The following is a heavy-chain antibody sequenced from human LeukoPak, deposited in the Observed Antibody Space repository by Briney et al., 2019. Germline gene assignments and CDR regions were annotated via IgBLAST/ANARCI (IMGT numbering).Heavy chain of an antibody. J-gene: IGHJ4*02. D-gene: IGHD3/OR15-3a*01. CDR1: GGSISSYY. Sequence: MASETLSLTCTVSGGSISSYYWSWIRQTPGKGLEWIGSIYYSGNTYYNASLKSQVSISIDTSKNQFSLRLTSVTAADTAVYYCARQTGSGLFILPGGQGTLVTVSS. CDR3: ARQTGSGLFILP. V-gene: IGHV4-59*04. CDR2: IYYSGNT.